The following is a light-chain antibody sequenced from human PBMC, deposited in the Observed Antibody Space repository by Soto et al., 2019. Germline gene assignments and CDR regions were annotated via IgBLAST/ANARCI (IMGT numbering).Light chain of an antibody. Sequence: QSVLTQPPSVSAAPGQKVTISCSGSTSNIGSNYVCWYQQLPGTAPKLLIYDNKKRPSGIPDRFSGSKSGTSATLDITGLQTGDEADYYCGTWDGSLSAGVFGGGTKLTVL. J-gene: IGLJ2*01. CDR3: GTWDGSLSAGV. CDR2: DNK. CDR1: TSNIGSNY. V-gene: IGLV1-51*01.